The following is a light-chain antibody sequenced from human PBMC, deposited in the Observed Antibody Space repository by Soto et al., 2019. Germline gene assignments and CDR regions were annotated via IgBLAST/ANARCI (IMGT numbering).Light chain of an antibody. Sequence: QSALTQPASVSGSPGQSITISCTGTGSVVGSYNLVSWYQQHPGKAPKLMIYEVSKRPSGVSNRFSGSKSGNTASLTISGLQAEDEADYYCCSYAGSSTLVFGGGTKLTVL. CDR3: CSYAGSSTLV. CDR2: EVS. J-gene: IGLJ2*01. V-gene: IGLV2-23*02. CDR1: GSVVGSYNL.